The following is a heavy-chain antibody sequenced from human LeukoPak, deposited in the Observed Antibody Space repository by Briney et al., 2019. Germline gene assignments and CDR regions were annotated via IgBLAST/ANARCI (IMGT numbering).Heavy chain of an antibody. V-gene: IGHV5-51*01. J-gene: IGHJ4*02. D-gene: IGHD2-2*02. CDR3: ARRQIPYYFDN. Sequence: GDSSKISCKASGYSFTNYWIGWVRQMPGKGLEWMGIIYPGDSATRYSRSFQGQVTISADKSISTAYLQWSSLKASDTAMYYCARRQIPYYFDNWGQGTLVTVSS. CDR1: GYSFTNYW. CDR2: IYPGDSAT.